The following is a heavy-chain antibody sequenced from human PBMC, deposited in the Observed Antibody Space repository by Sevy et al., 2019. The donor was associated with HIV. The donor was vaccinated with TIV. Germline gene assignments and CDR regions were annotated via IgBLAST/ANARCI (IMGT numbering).Heavy chain of an antibody. CDR3: ATSRDYYERSGSNFDF. CDR2: ISSSSSYI. V-gene: IGHV3-21*04. D-gene: IGHD3-22*01. J-gene: IGHJ4*02. Sequence: GGSLRLSCAASGFTFSSYSMNWVRQAPGKGLEWVSSISSSSSYIYYADSVKGRFTISRDNAKNSLYLQMNSLRAEDTAVYYCATSRDYYERSGSNFDFWGQGTLVTVSS. CDR1: GFTFSSYS.